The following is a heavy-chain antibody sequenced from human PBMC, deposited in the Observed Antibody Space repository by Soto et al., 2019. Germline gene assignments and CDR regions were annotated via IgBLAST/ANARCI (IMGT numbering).Heavy chain of an antibody. D-gene: IGHD2-21*01. J-gene: IGHJ5*01. CDR3: GRVVEGATRHTDFDS. Sequence: SETLSLTCAVSGVSIHNSHSFWGWIRQPPGKGLEFIANVYYSGGAHYNPSFKSRVTISVDTATNQVSLRMSSVTAADTAVYFCGRVVEGATRHTDFDSWGQGALVTVSS. CDR1: GVSIHNSHSF. CDR2: VYYSGGA. V-gene: IGHV4-39*01.